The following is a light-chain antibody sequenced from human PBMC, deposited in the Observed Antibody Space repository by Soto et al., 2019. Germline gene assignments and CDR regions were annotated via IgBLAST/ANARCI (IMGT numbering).Light chain of an antibody. CDR2: GAA. V-gene: IGKV3-15*01. CDR3: RQYNNWPPLT. J-gene: IGKJ4*01. Sequence: EIVMTQSPATLSVSPGERATLSCRASQSVSSNLAWYQQKPGQAPRLLIYGAATRATGIPARFSGSRSGTEFTLTISRLQSEDFAVYYCRQYNNWPPLTFGAGNKGDIK. CDR1: QSVSSN.